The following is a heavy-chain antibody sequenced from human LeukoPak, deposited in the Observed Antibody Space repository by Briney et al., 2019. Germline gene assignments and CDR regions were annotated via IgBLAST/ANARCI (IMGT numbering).Heavy chain of an antibody. Sequence: SAKVSCKASGGTFSSYTISWVRQAPGQGLEWMGRIIPILGIANYAQKFQGRVTITADKSTSTAYMELSSLRSEDTAVYYCARDRNGGNLVDYWGQGTLVTVSS. V-gene: IGHV1-69*04. CDR2: IIPILGIA. CDR3: ARDRNGGNLVDY. J-gene: IGHJ4*02. D-gene: IGHD4-23*01. CDR1: GGTFSSYT.